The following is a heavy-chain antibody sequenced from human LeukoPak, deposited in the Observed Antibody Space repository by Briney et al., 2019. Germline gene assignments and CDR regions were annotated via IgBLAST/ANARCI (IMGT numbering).Heavy chain of an antibody. CDR2: IYYSGST. J-gene: IGHJ6*02. V-gene: IGHV4-59*01. CDR3: ARDRGYCSSTSCSYYGMDV. CDR1: GGSISSYY. D-gene: IGHD2-2*01. Sequence: SETLSLTCTVSGGSISSYYWSWIRQPPGKGLEWIGYIYYSGSTNYNPSLKSRVTISVDTSKNQFSLKLSSVTAADTAVYYCARDRGYCSSTSCSYYGMDVWGQGTTVTVSS.